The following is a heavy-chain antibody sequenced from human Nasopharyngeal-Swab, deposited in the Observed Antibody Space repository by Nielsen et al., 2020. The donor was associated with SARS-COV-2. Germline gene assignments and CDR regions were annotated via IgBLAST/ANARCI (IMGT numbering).Heavy chain of an antibody. D-gene: IGHD3-16*01. V-gene: IGHV3-30-3*01. CDR2: ISYDGSNK. CDR3: AKEAGGGSSSGLDY. CDR1: GSTFSSYA. J-gene: IGHJ4*02. Sequence: GASLKISCAASGSTFSSYAMHWVRQAPGKGLEWVAVISYDGSNKYYADSVEGRFTIARDNSKGTLSLQMNSLRDEDTAVYYCAKEAGGGSSSGLDYWGQGTLVTVSP.